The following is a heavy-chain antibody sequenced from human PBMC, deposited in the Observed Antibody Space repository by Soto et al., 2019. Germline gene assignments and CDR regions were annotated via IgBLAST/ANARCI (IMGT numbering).Heavy chain of an antibody. J-gene: IGHJ4*02. CDR1: GFTFSNYG. CDR3: AKDGAYTGTYHLDY. D-gene: IGHD1-26*01. V-gene: IGHV3-30*18. Sequence: QVQLVESGGGVVQTGMSLSLSCAASGFTFSNYGMHWVRQAPGKGLEWVTHLSNNGSNKFYADSVKGRFIISRDNSKNTLYLQMTSLIPEDTAVYYCAKDGAYTGTYHLDYWGQGTLVTVSS. CDR2: LSNNGSNK.